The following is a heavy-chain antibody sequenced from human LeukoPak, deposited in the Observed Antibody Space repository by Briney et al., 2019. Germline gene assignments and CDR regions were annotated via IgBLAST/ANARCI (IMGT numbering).Heavy chain of an antibody. CDR2: ISSSSSTI. D-gene: IGHD5-18*01. CDR3: AREDTADAFDI. V-gene: IGHV3-48*04. CDR1: EFTFSSYS. Sequence: AGGSLRLSCAASEFTFSSYSMNWVRQAPGKGLEWVSYISSSSSTIYYADSVKGRFTISRDNAKNSLYLQVNSLRAEDTAVYYCAREDTADAFDIWGQGTMVTVSS. J-gene: IGHJ3*02.